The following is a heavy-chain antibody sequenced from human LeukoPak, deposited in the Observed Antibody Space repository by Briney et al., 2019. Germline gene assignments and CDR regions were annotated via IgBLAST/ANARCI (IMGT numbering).Heavy chain of an antibody. J-gene: IGHJ5*02. CDR3: ARYIRWFDQAGFDP. CDR2: IYTSGST. Sequence: TSETLSLTCTVSGGSISSYYWSWIRQPPGKGLEWIGYIYTSGSTNYNPSLKSRVTISVDTSKNQFSLKLSSVTAADTAVYYCARYIRWFDQAGFDPWGQGTLVTVSS. D-gene: IGHD3-9*01. V-gene: IGHV4-4*09. CDR1: GGSISSYY.